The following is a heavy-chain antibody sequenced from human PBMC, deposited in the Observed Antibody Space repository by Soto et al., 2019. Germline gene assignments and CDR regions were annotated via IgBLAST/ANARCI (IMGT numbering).Heavy chain of an antibody. D-gene: IGHD4-4*01. CDR2: ISGSGGST. CDR1: GFTFSSYA. Sequence: LRLSCAASGFTFSSYAMSWVRQAPGKGLEWVSAISGSGGSTYYADSVKGRFTTSIDTSRTIVYLQMNSLRLDDTAVYFCATWHLQEHAYDIWGQGTTVTVSS. CDR3: ATWHLQEHAYDI. J-gene: IGHJ3*02. V-gene: IGHV3-23*01.